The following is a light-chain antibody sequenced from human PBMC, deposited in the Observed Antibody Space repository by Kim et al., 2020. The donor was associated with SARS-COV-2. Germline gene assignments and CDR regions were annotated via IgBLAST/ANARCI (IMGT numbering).Light chain of an antibody. CDR3: QTWDTGIQV. V-gene: IGLV4-69*01. CDR2: LNSDGSH. J-gene: IGLJ1*01. Sequence: SVNRTCTRSSGHSNYAIEWQQQQPEKGPRYLMRLNSDGSHRKGDGIPHRFSGSSSGAERYLTISSLQSEDEADYYCQTWDTGIQVFGTGTKVTVL. CDR1: SGHSNYA.